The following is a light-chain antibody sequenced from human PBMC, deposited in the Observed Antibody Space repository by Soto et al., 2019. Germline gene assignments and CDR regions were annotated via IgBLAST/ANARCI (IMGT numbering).Light chain of an antibody. CDR2: RAS. Sequence: DIQMTQSPSTLSASVGDRVTITCRASQRISDWLAWYQQKPGKAPKLVIYRASTLASGVPSRFSGSGSGTEFTLTISSLQPDDFETDFCQQYNSYACTFGPGTKVDIK. CDR3: QQYNSYACT. V-gene: IGKV1-5*03. CDR1: QRISDW. J-gene: IGKJ3*01.